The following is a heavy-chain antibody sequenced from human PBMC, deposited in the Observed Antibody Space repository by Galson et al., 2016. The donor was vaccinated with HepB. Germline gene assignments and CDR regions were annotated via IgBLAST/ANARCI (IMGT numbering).Heavy chain of an antibody. CDR3: ASTENLAAPPAFHI. D-gene: IGHD6-6*01. J-gene: IGHJ3*02. Sequence: SVKVSCKVSGYRLTELSMHWVRQAPGQGLEWMGGIIPIFGTANYAQKFQGRVTITADDSTGTAYMEVSSLRSEDTAVYYCASTENLAAPPAFHIWGQGTMVTVSS. V-gene: IGHV1-69*13. CDR1: GYRLTELS. CDR2: IIPIFGTA.